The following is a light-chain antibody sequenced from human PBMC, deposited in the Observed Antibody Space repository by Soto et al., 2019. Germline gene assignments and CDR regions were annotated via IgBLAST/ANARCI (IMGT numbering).Light chain of an antibody. CDR1: SSDVDGYNH. Sequence: QSALTQSASVSGSPGQSITISCSGTSSDVDGYNHVSWYQQHPGKAPKLMIYDVSNRPSGVSNRFSGSKSGNTASLTISGLQAEDEADYYCSSFTSSVTYVFGTGTRSPS. CDR2: DVS. CDR3: SSFTSSVTYV. V-gene: IGLV2-14*01. J-gene: IGLJ1*01.